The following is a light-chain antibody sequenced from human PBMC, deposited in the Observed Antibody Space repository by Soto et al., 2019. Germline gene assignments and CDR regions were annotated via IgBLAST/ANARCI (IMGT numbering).Light chain of an antibody. Sequence: DIQMTQSPSSLSASVGDRVTITCRASQSISSYLNWYQQQPGKAPKLLIYAASSLQSGVPSRFSGSGSGSDFTLTISNLQPEDFAIYYCQQSYSTPYTFGQGTKLEIK. CDR3: QQSYSTPYT. J-gene: IGKJ2*01. CDR2: AAS. CDR1: QSISSY. V-gene: IGKV1-39*01.